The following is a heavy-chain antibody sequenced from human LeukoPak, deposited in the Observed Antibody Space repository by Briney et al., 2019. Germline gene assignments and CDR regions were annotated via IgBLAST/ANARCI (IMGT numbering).Heavy chain of an antibody. V-gene: IGHV4-59*01. CDR3: ARAEGIAAAGYHLFDY. CDR2: IYYSGST. J-gene: IGHJ4*02. Sequence: PSETLSLTCTVSGGSISSYYWSWIRQPPGKGLEWIGYIYYSGSTNYNPSLKSRVTISVDTSKNQFSLKLSSVTAADTAVYYCARAEGIAAAGYHLFDYWGQGTLVTVSS. CDR1: GGSISSYY. D-gene: IGHD6-13*01.